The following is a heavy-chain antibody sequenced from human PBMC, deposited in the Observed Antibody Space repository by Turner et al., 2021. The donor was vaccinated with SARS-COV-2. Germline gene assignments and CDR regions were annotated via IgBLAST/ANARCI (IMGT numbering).Heavy chain of an antibody. V-gene: IGHV1-2*02. Sequence: QVQLVPSGAEVKKPGASVTVSCKASGYTCTGYYMHWVRQAPGQGLEWLRWINPNSGGTNYAQKFQGRVTMTRDTSISTADRELSRLRSDDTAVYYCARPRDYYYYMDVWGKGTTVTVSS. J-gene: IGHJ6*03. CDR1: GYTCTGYY. CDR2: INPNSGGT. CDR3: ARPRDYYYYMDV.